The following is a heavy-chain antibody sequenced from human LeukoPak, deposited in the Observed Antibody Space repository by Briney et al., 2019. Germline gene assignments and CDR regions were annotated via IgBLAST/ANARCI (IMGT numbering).Heavy chain of an antibody. V-gene: IGHV3-23*01. J-gene: IGHJ4*02. D-gene: IGHD3-22*01. CDR2: ISGSGGST. Sequence: GGSLRLSCAASGFTFSSYAMSWVRQAPGKGLEWVSVISGSGGSTYHADSVKGRFTISRDNSKNTLYLQMNSLRAEDTAVYYCAKAEYYYDSSGYYYYFDYWGQGTLVTVSS. CDR3: AKAEYYYDSSGYYYYFDY. CDR1: GFTFSSYA.